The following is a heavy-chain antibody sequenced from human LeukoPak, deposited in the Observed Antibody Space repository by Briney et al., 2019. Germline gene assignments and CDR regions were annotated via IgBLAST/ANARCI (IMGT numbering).Heavy chain of an antibody. Sequence: SETLSLTCTVSGGSINSGTYYWGWIRQPAGQGLEWIGRMYTSGSTYYNPSLESRVTISVDTSKNHFSLKLMSVIAADTAVYYCARGEKGSAPGSINYWGQGTRVTVSS. CDR2: MYTSGST. CDR3: ARGEKGSAPGSINY. J-gene: IGHJ4*02. D-gene: IGHD5-12*01. CDR1: GGSINSGTYY. V-gene: IGHV4-61*02.